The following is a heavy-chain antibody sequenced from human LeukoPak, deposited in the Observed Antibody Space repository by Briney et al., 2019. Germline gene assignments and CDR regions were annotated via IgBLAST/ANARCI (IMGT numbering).Heavy chain of an antibody. CDR2: INHSGST. D-gene: IGHD5-18*01. Sequence: SETLSLTCAVYGGSFSGYYWSWIRQPPGKGLEWIGEINHSGSTNYNPSLKSRVTISVDTSKNQFSLKLSSVTAADTAVYYCARGGHRGYSYGYPSPPVYGMDVRGKGTTVTVSS. J-gene: IGHJ6*04. CDR1: GGSFSGYY. CDR3: ARGGHRGYSYGYPSPPVYGMDV. V-gene: IGHV4-34*01.